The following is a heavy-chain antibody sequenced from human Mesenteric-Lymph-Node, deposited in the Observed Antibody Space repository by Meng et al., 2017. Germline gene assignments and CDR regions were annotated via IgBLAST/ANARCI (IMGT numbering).Heavy chain of an antibody. J-gene: IGHJ3*01. CDR2: ISSTSSYI. CDR3: ARDLRTMIVH. Sequence: GESLKISCAASGFTFSSYTINWVRQAPGRGLEWVSSISSTSSYIFYADSVKGRFTVSRDNAKNSLYLQMNSLRAEDTAVYYCARDLRTMIVHWGQGTMVTVSS. D-gene: IGHD3-22*01. V-gene: IGHV3-21*01. CDR1: GFTFSSYT.